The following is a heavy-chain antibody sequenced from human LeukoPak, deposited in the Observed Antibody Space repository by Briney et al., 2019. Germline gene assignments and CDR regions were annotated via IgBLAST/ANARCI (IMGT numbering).Heavy chain of an antibody. V-gene: IGHV4-61*08. CDR2: IYYSGST. J-gene: IGHJ5*02. CDR3: ACSSGWYENWFDP. D-gene: IGHD6-19*01. CDR1: GGSISSGGYY. Sequence: SETLSLTCTVSGGSISSGGYYWSWIRQHPGKGLEWIGYIYYSGSTNYNPSLKSRVTISVDTSKNQFSLKLSSVTAADTAVYYCACSSGWYENWFDPWGQGTLVTVSS.